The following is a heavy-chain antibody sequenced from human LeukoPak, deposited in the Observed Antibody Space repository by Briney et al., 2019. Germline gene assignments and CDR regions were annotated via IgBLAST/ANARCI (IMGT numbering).Heavy chain of an antibody. CDR1: GFTFSSYG. V-gene: IGHV3-23*01. D-gene: IGHD3-10*01. Sequence: GGSLRLSCAASGFTFSSYGMSWVRQAPGKGLEWVSAISGSGGSTYYADSVKGRFTISRDNSKNTLYLQMNSLRAEDTAVYYCAKDGARRARYYYGSGSYYPPLANWGQGTLVTVSS. CDR3: AKDGARRARYYYGSGSYYPPLAN. CDR2: ISGSGGST. J-gene: IGHJ4*02.